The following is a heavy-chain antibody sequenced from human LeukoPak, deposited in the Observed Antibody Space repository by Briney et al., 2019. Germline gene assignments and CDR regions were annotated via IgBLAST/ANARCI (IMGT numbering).Heavy chain of an antibody. J-gene: IGHJ4*02. CDR1: GGSISSQY. V-gene: IGHV4-59*11. CDR2: IYYSGST. D-gene: IGHD6-13*01. CDR3: ASPGIVAAGTDRGFDY. Sequence: SETLSLTCTVSGGSISSQYWSWIRQPPGKGLEWIAGYIYYSGSTNYNPSLKSRVTISVDTSKNQFSLKLSSVTAADTAVYYCASPGIVAAGTDRGFDYWGQGTLVTVSS.